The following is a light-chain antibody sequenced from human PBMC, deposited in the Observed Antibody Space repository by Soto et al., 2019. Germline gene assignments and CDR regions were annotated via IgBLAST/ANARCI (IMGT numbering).Light chain of an antibody. V-gene: IGLV1-44*01. CDR3: ATWDDSENGVI. J-gene: IGLJ2*01. Sequence: QSVLTQPPSASGTPGQSVTMSCSGSSSNFGRHSVSWYQQLPGTAPRLLIYANNQRPSGVPDRFSGSKSGTSASLTISGLQSEDEGDYHCATWDDSENGVIFGGGTQLTVL. CDR1: SSNFGRHS. CDR2: ANN.